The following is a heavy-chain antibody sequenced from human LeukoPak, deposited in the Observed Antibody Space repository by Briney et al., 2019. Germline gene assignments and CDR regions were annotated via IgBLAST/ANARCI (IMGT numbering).Heavy chain of an antibody. Sequence: PGGSLRLSCAASGFTFNKAWMSWVRQAPGKGLEWVGRIKSGTSGATTDYLAPVKGRLTISRDDSKNTLYLQMNSLKTEDTAVYYCTTWWLIAVSGKWSLGFDYWGQGTLVTVSS. CDR2: IKSGTSGATT. CDR3: TTWWLIAVSGKWSLGFDY. J-gene: IGHJ4*02. CDR1: GFTFNKAW. D-gene: IGHD6-19*01. V-gene: IGHV3-15*01.